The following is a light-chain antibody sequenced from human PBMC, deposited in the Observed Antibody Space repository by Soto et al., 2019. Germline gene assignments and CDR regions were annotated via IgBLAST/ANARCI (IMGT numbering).Light chain of an antibody. CDR3: QQYYSYPPT. CDR1: QGISSY. CDR2: AAS. V-gene: IGKV1-8*01. Sequence: ALRMTQSPSSLSASTGDRVTITCRASQGISSYLAWYQQQPGKAPKLLIYAASTLQSGVPSRFSGSGSGTDFTLTISCLQSEDFATYYCQQYYSYPPTFGGGTKVEIK. J-gene: IGKJ4*01.